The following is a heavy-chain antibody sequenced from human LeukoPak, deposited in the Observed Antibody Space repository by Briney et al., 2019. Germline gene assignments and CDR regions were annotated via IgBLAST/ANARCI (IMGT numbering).Heavy chain of an antibody. D-gene: IGHD2-15*01. V-gene: IGHV3-7*01. J-gene: IGHJ6*03. CDR1: GFTCSSYW. CDR2: IKQDGSEK. CDR3: ARDPTYGVVVAAAPHYYYYMDV. Sequence: PGGSLRLSCAASGFTCSSYWMSWVRQAPGKGLEWVTNIKQDGSEKYYVDSVKGRFTISRDNAKNSLYLQMNSLRAEDTAVYYCARDPTYGVVVAAAPHYYYYMDVWGKGTTVTVSS.